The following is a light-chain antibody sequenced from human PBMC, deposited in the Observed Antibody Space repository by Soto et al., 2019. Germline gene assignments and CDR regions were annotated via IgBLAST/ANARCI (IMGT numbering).Light chain of an antibody. CDR1: QSVSRT. Sequence: PGERANLSCRTSQSVSRTLDWYQQKSGQAPRLLIYDASNRATGIPTRFSGSGSGTDFTLTISSLEPEDFAVYYCQPRSNWPQTFGQGTKVEIK. V-gene: IGKV3-11*01. CDR2: DAS. CDR3: QPRSNWPQT. J-gene: IGKJ1*01.